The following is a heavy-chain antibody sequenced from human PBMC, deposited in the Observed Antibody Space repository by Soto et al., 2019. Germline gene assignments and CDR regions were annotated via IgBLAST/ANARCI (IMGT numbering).Heavy chain of an antibody. CDR2: ISSSSSYI. J-gene: IGHJ4*02. CDR1: GFTFSSYS. D-gene: IGHD5-12*01. CDR3: ARKYSGYDLAYFDY. Sequence: EVQLVESGGGLVKPGGSLRLSCAASGFTFSSYSMNWVRQAPGKGLEWVSSISSSSSYIYYADSVKGRFTISRDNAKNTLYLQMNSLRAEDTAVYYCARKYSGYDLAYFDYWGQGTLVTVSS. V-gene: IGHV3-21*01.